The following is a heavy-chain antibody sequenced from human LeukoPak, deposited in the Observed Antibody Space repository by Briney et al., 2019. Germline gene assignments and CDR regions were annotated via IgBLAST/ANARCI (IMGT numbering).Heavy chain of an antibody. D-gene: IGHD6-19*01. V-gene: IGHV3-43D*03. J-gene: IGHJ6*03. CDR1: GFTFDDYA. CDR3: AKYALLVGWDGYYYMDV. Sequence: GGSLRLSCAASGFTFDDYAMHWVREAPGKGLEWVSLISWDGGSTYYAESVKGRFTISRDTSTNSLYLQMSSLRAEDTALYFCAKYALLVGWDGYYYMDVWGKGTTVTVSS. CDR2: ISWDGGST.